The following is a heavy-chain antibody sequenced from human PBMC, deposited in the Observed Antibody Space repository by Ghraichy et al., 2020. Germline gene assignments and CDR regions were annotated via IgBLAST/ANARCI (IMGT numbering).Heavy chain of an antibody. D-gene: IGHD3-22*01. J-gene: IGHJ4*02. V-gene: IGHV4-31*03. CDR1: GGSISSGGYY. Sequence: SETLSLTCTVSGGSISSGGYYWSWIRQHPGKGLEWIGYIYYSGSTYYNPSLKSRVTISVDTSKNQFSLKLSSVTAADTAVYYCARCGDSSGYYLGIFDYWGQGTLVTVSS. CDR2: IYYSGST. CDR3: ARCGDSSGYYLGIFDY.